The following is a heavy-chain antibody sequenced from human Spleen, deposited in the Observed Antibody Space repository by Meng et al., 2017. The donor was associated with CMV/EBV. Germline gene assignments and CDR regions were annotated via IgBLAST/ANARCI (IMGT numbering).Heavy chain of an antibody. CDR1: GYSCTSYW. CDR3: ARRGYSYWYFDL. CDR2: IYPGDSDT. D-gene: IGHD5-18*01. Sequence: KGSGYSCTSYWIGWVRQMPGKGLEWIGIIYPGDSDTRYSPSFQGQVTISADKSISTAYLQWSSLKASDTAMYYCARRGYSYWYFDLWGRGTLVTVSS. V-gene: IGHV5-51*01. J-gene: IGHJ2*01.